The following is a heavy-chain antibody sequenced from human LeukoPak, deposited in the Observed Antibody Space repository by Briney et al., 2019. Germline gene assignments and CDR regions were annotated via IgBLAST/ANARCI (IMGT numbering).Heavy chain of an antibody. D-gene: IGHD2-2*01. V-gene: IGHV3-21*01. CDR1: GFTFSSYS. Sequence: GGSLRLSCAASGFTFSSYSMNWVRQAPGKGLEWVSSISSSSTYIYYADSVEGRFTISRDNAKNSLYLQMNSLRAEDTAVYYCARVRAVEGRLGYCSSTSCYYFDYWGQGTLVTVSS. CDR3: ARVRAVEGRLGYCSSTSCYYFDY. J-gene: IGHJ4*02. CDR2: ISSSSTYI.